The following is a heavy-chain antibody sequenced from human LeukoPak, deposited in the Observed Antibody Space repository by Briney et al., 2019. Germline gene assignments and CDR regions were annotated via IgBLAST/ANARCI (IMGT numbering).Heavy chain of an antibody. CDR3: ARRIAAAGTGFDY. J-gene: IGHJ4*02. CDR1: GGTFSSYA. Sequence: SVKVSCKASGGTFSSYAISWVRQAPGQGLDWMGRIIPILGIANYAQKFQGRVTITADKSTSTAYMELSSLRSEDTAVYYGARRIAAAGTGFDYWGQGTLVTVSS. CDR2: IIPILGIA. D-gene: IGHD6-13*01. V-gene: IGHV1-69*04.